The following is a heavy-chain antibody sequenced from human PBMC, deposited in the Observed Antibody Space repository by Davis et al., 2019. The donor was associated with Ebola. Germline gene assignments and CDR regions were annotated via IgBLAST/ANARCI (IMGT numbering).Heavy chain of an antibody. J-gene: IGHJ6*02. Sequence: SVKVSCKASGGTFSSYAISWVRQAPGQGLEWMGRIIPILGIANYAQKFQGRVTITADKSTSTAYMELSSLRSEDTAVYYCAREDETITSGMDVWGQGTTVTVSS. CDR1: GGTFSSYA. V-gene: IGHV1-69*04. CDR2: IIPILGIA. D-gene: IGHD1-14*01. CDR3: AREDETITSGMDV.